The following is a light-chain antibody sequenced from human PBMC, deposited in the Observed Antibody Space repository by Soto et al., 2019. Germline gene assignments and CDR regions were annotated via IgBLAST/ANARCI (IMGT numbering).Light chain of an antibody. CDR2: GAS. Sequence: EVVLTQSPCTLSLSPGERATLSCRAIQTVSTNYLACYQQKPGQAPRLLIYGASKRATGIPDRFSGSGSGTDFTLTISRLEPEDFAVYCCQQYGSSPPVTFGGGTKVDIK. J-gene: IGKJ4*01. CDR1: QTVSTNY. V-gene: IGKV3-20*01. CDR3: QQYGSSPPVT.